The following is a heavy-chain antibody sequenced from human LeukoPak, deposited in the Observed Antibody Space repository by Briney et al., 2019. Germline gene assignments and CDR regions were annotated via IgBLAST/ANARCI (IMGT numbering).Heavy chain of an antibody. Sequence: GRSLRLAWAAAALSFSDAWMSWVCQIPGKRLEWVGRIESKTDGGTTDYAAPVKGRFTISRDDSTNTLYLQMNSLKAEDTAVYYCHWGPNRDPYDYWGQGTLVTVSS. V-gene: IGHV3-15*04. CDR2: IESKTDGGTT. CDR1: ALSFSDAW. J-gene: IGHJ4*02. D-gene: IGHD3-16*01. CDR3: HWGPNRDPYDY.